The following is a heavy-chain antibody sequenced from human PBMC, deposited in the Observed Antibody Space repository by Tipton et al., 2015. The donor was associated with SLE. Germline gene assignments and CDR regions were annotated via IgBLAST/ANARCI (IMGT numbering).Heavy chain of an antibody. CDR2: IYYRGAT. CDR1: GGSISSSSYY. CDR3: ARGVSGYFSYCYMDV. Sequence: TLSLTCTVSGGSISSSSYYWGWIRQPPGKGLEYIGSIYYRGATYYNLSLRSRVTMSLDKSNNQFSLRLSSVTAADTAVYYCARGVSGYFSYCYMDVWGKGTTVTISS. D-gene: IGHD3-16*01. V-gene: IGHV4-39*07. J-gene: IGHJ6*03.